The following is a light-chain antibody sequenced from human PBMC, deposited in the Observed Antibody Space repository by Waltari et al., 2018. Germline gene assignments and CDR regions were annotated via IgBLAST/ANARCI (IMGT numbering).Light chain of an antibody. CDR2: GQS. V-gene: IGLV3-19*01. Sequence: SSELTQDPTVSVALGQPVRIPCQGVSLRRYYPNWYQQRPGQAPILVFYGQSSRPSGIPDRFSGSISGNTASLTITGAQAEDEADYYCHSRDSSSTRFFGGGTRLTV. CDR3: HSRDSSSTRF. J-gene: IGLJ2*01. CDR1: SLRRYY.